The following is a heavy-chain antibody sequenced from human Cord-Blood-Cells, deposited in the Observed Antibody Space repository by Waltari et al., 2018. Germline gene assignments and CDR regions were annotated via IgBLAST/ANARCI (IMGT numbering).Heavy chain of an antibody. D-gene: IGHD3-22*01. Sequence: QVQLQESGPGLVKPSETLSLTCTVSGGSISSYYWSWIRQPPGKGLEWIGYIYYSGSTNYHPSLKSRVTISVDTSKNQFSLKLSSVTAADTAVYYCARGGRYYYDSSGYYYYYGMDVWGQGTTVTVSS. CDR1: GGSISSYY. V-gene: IGHV4-59*01. J-gene: IGHJ6*02. CDR3: ARGGRYYYDSSGYYYYYGMDV. CDR2: IYYSGST.